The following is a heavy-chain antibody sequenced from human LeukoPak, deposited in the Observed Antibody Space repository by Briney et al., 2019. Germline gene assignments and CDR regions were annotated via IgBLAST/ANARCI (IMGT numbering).Heavy chain of an antibody. D-gene: IGHD6-13*01. CDR2: ISSSGSTI. Sequence: GGSLRLSCAASGFTFSDYYMSWIRQAPGKGLEWVSYISSSGSTIYYADSVKSRFTISRDNAKNSLYLQMNSLRAEDTAAYYCAREHSYSSHDYWGQGTLVTVSS. CDR1: GFTFSDYY. V-gene: IGHV3-11*01. CDR3: AREHSYSSHDY. J-gene: IGHJ4*02.